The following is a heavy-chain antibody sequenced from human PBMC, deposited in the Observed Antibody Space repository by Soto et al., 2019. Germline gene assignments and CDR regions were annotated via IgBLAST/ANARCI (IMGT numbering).Heavy chain of an antibody. CDR2: VYYSGST. D-gene: IGHD2-2*01. CDR3: ARDSIVVVPAEGVTQYYYGMDV. CDR1: GGSIRSGDYY. Sequence: QVQLQESCPGLVKPSQTLSLTCTVSGGSIRSGDYYWSWIRQPPGKGLEWIGYVYYSGSTYYNPSLNSRVTISVDTSKNQFSLKLRAVTAADTAVYYCARDSIVVVPAEGVTQYYYGMDVWGQGTTVPVSS. J-gene: IGHJ6*02. V-gene: IGHV4-30-4*01.